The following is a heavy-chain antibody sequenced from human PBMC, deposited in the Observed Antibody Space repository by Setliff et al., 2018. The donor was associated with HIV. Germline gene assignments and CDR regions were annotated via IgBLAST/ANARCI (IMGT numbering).Heavy chain of an antibody. CDR1: GGSMSRIGPGYY. CDR3: ARVSSVIELQGGDYFDS. CDR2: IYFSGSV. J-gene: IGHJ4*02. D-gene: IGHD1-7*01. Sequence: SETLSLTCTVSGGSMSRIGPGYYWGWVRQTPGGGLEWIGSIYFSGSVFYNPSLNSRVIISIDTSRNQFSLKLSSVTGADTAVYYCARVSSVIELQGGDYFDSWGQGLLVTVSS. V-gene: IGHV4-39*07.